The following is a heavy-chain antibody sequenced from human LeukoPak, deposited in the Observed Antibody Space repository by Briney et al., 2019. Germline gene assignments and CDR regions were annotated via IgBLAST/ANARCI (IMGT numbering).Heavy chain of an antibody. V-gene: IGHV1-2*02. J-gene: IGHJ4*02. Sequence: ASVKVSCKASGGTFSSYAISWVRQAPGQGLEWMGWINPNSGGTNYAQKFQGRVTMTRDTSISTAYMELSRLRSDDTAVYYCARDPHYGDYYYFDYWGQGTLVTVSS. D-gene: IGHD4-17*01. CDR1: GGTFSSYA. CDR3: ARDPHYGDYYYFDY. CDR2: INPNSGGT.